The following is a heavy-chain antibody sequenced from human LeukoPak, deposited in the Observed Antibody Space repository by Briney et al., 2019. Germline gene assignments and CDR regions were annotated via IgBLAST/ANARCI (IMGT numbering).Heavy chain of an antibody. V-gene: IGHV4-59*01. D-gene: IGHD5-18*01. CDR1: GGSISSYY. Sequence: SETLSLTCTVSGGSISSYYWSWIRQPPGKGLEWIGYIYYSGSTNYNPSLKSRVTISVDTSKNQFSLKLSSVTAADTAVYYCARADGGYSYGHYYYYGMDVWGKGTTVTVSS. CDR2: IYYSGST. J-gene: IGHJ6*04. CDR3: ARADGGYSYGHYYYYGMDV.